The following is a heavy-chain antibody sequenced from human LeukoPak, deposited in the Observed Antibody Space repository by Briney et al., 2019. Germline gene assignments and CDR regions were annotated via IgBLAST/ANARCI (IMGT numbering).Heavy chain of an antibody. D-gene: IGHD3-22*01. CDR1: GFTFSDYG. CDR2: ISYDGSNK. J-gene: IGHJ4*02. CDR3: ARESYYYDSSGYQRSLPGDY. V-gene: IGHV3-30*03. Sequence: GGSLRLSCAASGFTFSDYGMHWVRRAPGKGLEWVAVISYDGSNKYYADSVKGRFTISRDNSRNTLYLQMNSLRAEDTAVYHCARESYYYDSSGYQRSLPGDYWGQGALVTVSS.